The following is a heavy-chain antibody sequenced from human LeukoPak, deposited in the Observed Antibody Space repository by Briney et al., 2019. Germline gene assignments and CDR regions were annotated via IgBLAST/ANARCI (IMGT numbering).Heavy chain of an antibody. CDR1: GGSISTYY. J-gene: IGHJ6*02. Sequence: PSETLSLTCTVSGGSISTYYWSWIRQPPGKGLEWIGNIYYSGSTIYNPSLESRVTMSVDTSKNQFSLNLTSVTAADTAVYYCARERFGAYYYGMDVWGQGTTVTVSS. CDR3: ARERFGAYYYGMDV. D-gene: IGHD3-10*01. V-gene: IGHV4-59*01. CDR2: IYYSGST.